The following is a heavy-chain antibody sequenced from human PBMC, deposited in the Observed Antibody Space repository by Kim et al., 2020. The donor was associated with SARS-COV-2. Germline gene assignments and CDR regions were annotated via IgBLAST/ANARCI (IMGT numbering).Heavy chain of an antibody. CDR2: IIPMSNTT. V-gene: IGHV1-69*13. CDR3: ARNKEGVNTGRGTIIKSITIHNACQMDV. D-gene: IGHD3-10*01. Sequence: SVKVSFKASGGTFKNYAISWVRQTPGQGLEWLGGIIPMSNTTNYAPSFQGRVTISADESTTTAYMQPSSLRSGDTAIYFCARNKEGVNTGRGTIIKSITIHNACQMDVWGQGTTVIISS. J-gene: IGHJ6*02. CDR1: GGTFKNYA.